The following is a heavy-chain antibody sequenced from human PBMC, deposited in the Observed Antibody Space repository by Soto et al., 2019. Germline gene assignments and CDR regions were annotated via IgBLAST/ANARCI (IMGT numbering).Heavy chain of an antibody. V-gene: IGHV4-59*08. CDR2: MYNTGST. J-gene: IGHJ2*01. Sequence: PSETLSLTCTVSGGSISSYYWSWIRQPPGKGLEWIGYMYNTGSTIYNPSLRSRVTISVDTSKNQFSLKLSSVTAADTAVYYCARQIYCGGDCYWYFDLWGRGTLVTVSS. CDR1: GGSISSYY. D-gene: IGHD2-21*02. CDR3: ARQIYCGGDCYWYFDL.